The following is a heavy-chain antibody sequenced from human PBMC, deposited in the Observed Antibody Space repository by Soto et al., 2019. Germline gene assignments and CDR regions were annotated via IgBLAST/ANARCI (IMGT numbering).Heavy chain of an antibody. J-gene: IGHJ4*02. CDR2: IYYSGST. V-gene: IGHV4-30-4*01. CDR1: GGSISSGDYY. D-gene: IGHD6-13*01. Sequence: SETLSLTCSVSGGSISSGDYYWSWIRQPPGKGLEWIGYIYYSGSTYYNPSLKSRVTISVDTSKNQFSLKLSSVTAADTAVYYCARVALRAAAGAPIDYWGQGTLVTVSS. CDR3: ARVALRAAAGAPIDY.